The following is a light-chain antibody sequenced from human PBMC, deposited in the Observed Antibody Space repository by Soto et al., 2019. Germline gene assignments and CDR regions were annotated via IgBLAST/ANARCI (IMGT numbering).Light chain of an antibody. V-gene: IGKV3-15*01. CDR2: DAS. CDR3: QQYNNWPPCT. J-gene: IGKJ1*01. Sequence: EIVMTQSPATLSVSPGERATLSCRASQRVSRNLAWYQQKPGQAPRLLIYDASTRATGIPDRFSGSGSETEFTLTISSLQSEDYAIYYCQQYNNWPPCTFGQGTKVDIK. CDR1: QRVSRN.